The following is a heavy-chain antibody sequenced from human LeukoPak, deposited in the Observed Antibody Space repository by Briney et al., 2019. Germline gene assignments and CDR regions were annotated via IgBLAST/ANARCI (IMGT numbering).Heavy chain of an antibody. CDR1: GYTFTSYG. CDR2: ISAYNGNK. D-gene: IGHD5-18*01. V-gene: IGHV1-18*01. CDR3: ARDSPTSYGIYWADY. J-gene: IGHJ4*02. Sequence: GASVKVSCKASGYTFTSYGISWVRQAPGQGLEWMGWISAYNGNKNYAQKLQGRVTMTTDTSTSTAYMELRSLRSDDTAVYYCARDSPTSYGIYWADYWGQGTLVTVSS.